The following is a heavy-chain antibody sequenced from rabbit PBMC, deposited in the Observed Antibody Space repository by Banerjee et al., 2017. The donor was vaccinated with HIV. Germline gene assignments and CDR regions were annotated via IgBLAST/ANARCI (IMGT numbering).Heavy chain of an antibody. CDR3: ARDLSGVIGWNLNL. Sequence: QEQLEESGGGLVKPEGTLTLTCKASGIDFSSYYYMCWVRQAPGKGLEWIACIYAGSSGSTYYASWAKGRFTISKTSSTTVTLQMTSLTAADTATYFCARDLSGVIGWNLNLWGPGTLVTVS. D-gene: IGHD1-1*01. CDR2: IYAGSSGST. J-gene: IGHJ4*01. V-gene: IGHV1S45*01. CDR1: GIDFSSYYY.